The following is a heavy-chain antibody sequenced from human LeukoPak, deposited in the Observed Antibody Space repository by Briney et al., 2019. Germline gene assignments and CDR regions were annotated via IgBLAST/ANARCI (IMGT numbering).Heavy chain of an antibody. V-gene: IGHV4-38-2*02. Sequence: SETLSLTCTVSGYSISSGYYWGWIRQPPGKGLEWIGSIYHSGSTYYNPSLKSRVTISVDTSKNQFSLKLSSVTAADTAVYYCARGRVAVAGAADYWGQGTLVTVSS. CDR2: IYHSGST. CDR1: GYSISSGYY. CDR3: ARGRVAVAGAADY. D-gene: IGHD6-19*01. J-gene: IGHJ4*02.